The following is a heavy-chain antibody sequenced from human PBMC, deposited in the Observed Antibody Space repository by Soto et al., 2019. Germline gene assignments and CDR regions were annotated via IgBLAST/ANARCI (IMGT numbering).Heavy chain of an antibody. CDR2: ISSSSTI. CDR3: ARERGSGWTFDY. V-gene: IGHV3-48*01. J-gene: IGHJ4*02. CDR1: GFTFSTYS. Sequence: GGSLRLSCAASGFTFSTYSMNWVRQAPGKGLEWVSSISSSSTIYYADSVKGRFTISRDNVQNSLYLQMHSLRAEDTAVYYCARERGSGWTFDYWGQGTLVTVSS. D-gene: IGHD6-19*01.